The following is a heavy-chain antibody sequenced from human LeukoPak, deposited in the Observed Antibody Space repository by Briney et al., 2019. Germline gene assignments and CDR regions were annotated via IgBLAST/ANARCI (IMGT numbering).Heavy chain of an antibody. CDR2: IYYSGIT. CDR1: GGSISSYY. D-gene: IGHD1-26*01. J-gene: IGHJ3*02. CDR3: ARLRSGSSDAFDI. V-gene: IGHV4-59*01. Sequence: SETLSLTCTVSGGSISSYYWSWIRQPPGKGLEWMGYIYYSGITNYNPSLKSRVTISVDTSKHQFSLKLSSVTAADTAVYYCARLRSGSSDAFDIWGQGTMVTVSS.